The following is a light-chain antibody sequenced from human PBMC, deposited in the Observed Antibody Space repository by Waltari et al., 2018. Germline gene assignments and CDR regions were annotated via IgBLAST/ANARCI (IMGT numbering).Light chain of an antibody. CDR2: GAS. CDR1: KSVSSY. CDR3: LQSSNWYT. J-gene: IGKJ2*01. V-gene: IGKV3-11*01. Sequence: VLTQSPATLSLSPGDRDPLSCSASKSVSSYLAWYQLKPGQAPRLLIYGASNRATGIPARFSGSASGTDFTLTINSLEPEDFAVYYCLQSSNWYTFGQGTKLEIK.